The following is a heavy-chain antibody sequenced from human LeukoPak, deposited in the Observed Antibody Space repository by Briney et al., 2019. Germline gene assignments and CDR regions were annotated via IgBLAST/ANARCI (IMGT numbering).Heavy chain of an antibody. CDR2: ISWNSGSA. CDR3: AKDRTYSGYDALDH. CDR1: GFTFDDYS. D-gene: IGHD5-12*01. Sequence: PGGSLRLSCAASGFTFDDYSMHWVRQAPGRGLEWVAGISWNSGSAGYADSVKGRFTISRDNAKKSLFLQMNSLRTEDTALYYYAKDRTYSGYDALDHWGQGTLVTVSS. J-gene: IGHJ4*02. V-gene: IGHV3-9*01.